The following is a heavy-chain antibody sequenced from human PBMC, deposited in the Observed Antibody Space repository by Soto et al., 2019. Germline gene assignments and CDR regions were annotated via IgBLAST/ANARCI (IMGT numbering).Heavy chain of an antibody. J-gene: IGHJ4*02. CDR1: GHTFTSYY. Sequence: GASVKVSCKASGHTFTSYYMHWVRQAPGQGLEWMGIINPSGGSTSYAQKFQGRVTMTRDTSTSTVYMELSSLRSEDTAVYYCARDWNSGSYGTLPEDGWWGQGTLVTVSS. D-gene: IGHD1-26*01. CDR3: ARDWNSGSYGTLPEDGW. V-gene: IGHV1-46*01. CDR2: INPSGGST.